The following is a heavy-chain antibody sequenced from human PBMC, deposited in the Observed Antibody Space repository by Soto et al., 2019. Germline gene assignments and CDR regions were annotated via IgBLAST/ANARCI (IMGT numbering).Heavy chain of an antibody. D-gene: IGHD3-10*01. Sequence: SETLSLTCTVSGGSISSYYWSWIRQPPGKGLEWIGYIYYSGSTNYNPSLKSRVTISVDTSKNQFSLKLSSVTAADTAVYYCARSLTMVRGVIIYAYWGQGTLVTVS. J-gene: IGHJ4*02. CDR1: GGSISSYY. CDR2: IYYSGST. CDR3: ARSLTMVRGVIIYAY. V-gene: IGHV4-59*01.